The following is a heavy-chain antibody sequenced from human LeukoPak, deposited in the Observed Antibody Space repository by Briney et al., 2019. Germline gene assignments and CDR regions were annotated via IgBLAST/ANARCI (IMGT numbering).Heavy chain of an antibody. J-gene: IGHJ4*02. V-gene: IGHV4-59*02. Sequence: PSETLSLTCTISGGSVSDYYWSWIRQSPGKGLEWIGYIYYTGSTSYNPSLKSRVTISADTSKNEFSLKLNSVTAADTAVYYCASRKLGNDYWGQGTLVTVSS. D-gene: IGHD7-27*01. CDR1: GGSVSDYY. CDR2: IYYTGST. CDR3: ASRKLGNDY.